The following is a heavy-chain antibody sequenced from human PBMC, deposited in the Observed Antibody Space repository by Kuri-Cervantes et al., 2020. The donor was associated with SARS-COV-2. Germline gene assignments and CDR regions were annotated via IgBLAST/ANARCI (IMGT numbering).Heavy chain of an antibody. Sequence: GSLRLSCTVSGGSISSSSYYWGWIRQPPGKGLEWIGSIYSSGRTYYNPSLKSRVTISVDTSKNQFSLKLSSVTAADTAVYYCARGVVDTAMVAAFDIWGQGTMVTVSS. CDR2: IYSSGRT. CDR3: ARGVVDTAMVAAFDI. J-gene: IGHJ3*02. V-gene: IGHV4-39*07. CDR1: GGSISSSSYY. D-gene: IGHD5-18*01.